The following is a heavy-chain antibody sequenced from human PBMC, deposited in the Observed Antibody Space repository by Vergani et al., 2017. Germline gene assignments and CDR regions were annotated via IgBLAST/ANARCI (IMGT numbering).Heavy chain of an antibody. J-gene: IGHJ4*02. CDR3: ARSRIYYGAGSPDY. CDR2: VSFRGDT. CDR1: GASVNSYY. Sequence: QVKLQESGPGLVKPSETLSLTCTFSGASVNSYYWSWIRQPPGKGLEWMGYVSFRGDTLYDPSVKGRMTISLNTSSNQFSLYLTSVTAADTAVYDCARSRIYYGAGSPDYWGQGTLVTVSS. D-gene: IGHD3-10*01. V-gene: IGHV4-59*02.